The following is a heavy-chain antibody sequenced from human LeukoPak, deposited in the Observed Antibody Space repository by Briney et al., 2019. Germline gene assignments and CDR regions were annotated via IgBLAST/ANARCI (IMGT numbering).Heavy chain of an antibody. CDR3: ARSDSGTRWLQLSWRSGQYYFDY. CDR1: GGSISSSSYY. J-gene: IGHJ4*02. D-gene: IGHD5-24*01. Sequence: SETLSLTCTVPGGSISSSSYYWGWIRQPPGKGLEWIGSIYYSGSTYYNPSLKSRVTISVDTSKNQFSLKLSSVTAADTAVYYCARSDSGTRWLQLSWRSGQYYFDYWGQGTLVTVSS. V-gene: IGHV4-39*01. CDR2: IYYSGST.